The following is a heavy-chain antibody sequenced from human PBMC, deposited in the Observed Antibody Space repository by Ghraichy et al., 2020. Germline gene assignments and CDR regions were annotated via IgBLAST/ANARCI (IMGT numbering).Heavy chain of an antibody. Sequence: GESLNISCAASGFTFSSYAMSWVRQAPGKGLEWVSGISGSGGSTYYADSVKGRFTISRDNSKNTLYLQMNSLRAEDTAVYYCAKRPDYGGNSGAFDYWGQGTLVTVSS. CDR3: AKRPDYGGNSGAFDY. CDR1: GFTFSSYA. V-gene: IGHV3-23*01. D-gene: IGHD4-23*01. J-gene: IGHJ4*02. CDR2: ISGSGGST.